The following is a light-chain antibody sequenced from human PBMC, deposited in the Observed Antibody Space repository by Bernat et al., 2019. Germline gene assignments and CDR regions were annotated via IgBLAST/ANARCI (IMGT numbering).Light chain of an antibody. J-gene: IGKJ4*01. CDR2: DAS. Sequence: EIVLTQSPATLSLSPGERATLSCRASQSVSSYLAWYQQKPGQAPRLLIYDASNRATGIPARFSGSGSGTDFTLTISSLEPEDFAVYYCQQRSNWPPRFGGGTKVGIK. V-gene: IGKV3-11*01. CDR3: QQRSNWPPR. CDR1: QSVSSY.